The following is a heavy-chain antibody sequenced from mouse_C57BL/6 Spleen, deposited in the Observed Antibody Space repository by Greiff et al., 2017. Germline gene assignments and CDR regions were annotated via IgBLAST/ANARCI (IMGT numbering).Heavy chain of an antibody. J-gene: IGHJ1*03. Sequence: EVQLMESGGDLVKPGGSLKLSCAASGFTFSSYGMSWVRQTPDKRLEWVATISSGGSYTYYPDSVKGRFTISRDNAKNTLYLQMSSLKSEDTAMYYCERIYYNHWYFDGWGTGTTVTVSS. CDR2: ISSGGSYT. V-gene: IGHV5-6*01. CDR3: ERIYYNHWYFDG. D-gene: IGHD1-3*01. CDR1: GFTFSSYG.